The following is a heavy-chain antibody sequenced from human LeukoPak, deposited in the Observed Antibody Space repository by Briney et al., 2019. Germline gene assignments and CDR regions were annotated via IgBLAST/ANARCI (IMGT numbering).Heavy chain of an antibody. D-gene: IGHD2-15*01. CDR3: ARVPVCSGGSCYSVYTFDI. CDR1: GVTFSRYW. CDR2: IKQDGSER. Sequence: GVSLRLSCAASGVTFSRYWMSWVRQAPGKGLEWVANIKQDGSERYYVDSVKGRFTISRDNAENSLYLQMNSLRAEDTAVYYCARVPVCSGGSCYSVYTFDIWGQGTMVTVSS. J-gene: IGHJ3*02. V-gene: IGHV3-7*01.